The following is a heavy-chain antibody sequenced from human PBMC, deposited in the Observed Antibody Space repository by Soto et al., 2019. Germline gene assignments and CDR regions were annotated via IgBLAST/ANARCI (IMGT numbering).Heavy chain of an antibody. Sequence: QVQLVQSGAEVKKPGSSVKVSCKASGGTFSSYAISWVRQAPGQGLEWMGGIIPMFGTTNYAQKFQGRVTIPADESTSTAYMELSSRRSEDTAVYYCARVVTVVKSFHYWYFDLWGRGTLVTVSS. J-gene: IGHJ2*01. CDR3: ARVVTVVKSFHYWYFDL. D-gene: IGHD2-15*01. CDR2: IIPMFGTT. V-gene: IGHV1-69*12. CDR1: GGTFSSYA.